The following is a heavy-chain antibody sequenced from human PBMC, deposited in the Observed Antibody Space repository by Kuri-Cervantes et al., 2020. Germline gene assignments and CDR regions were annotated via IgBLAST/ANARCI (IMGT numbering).Heavy chain of an antibody. CDR1: GFTFSSYG. CDR3: ARDTSYSSGWSS. D-gene: IGHD6-19*01. Sequence: GESLKISCAASGFTFSSYGMHWVRQAPGKGLEWVAVISYDGSNKYYADSVRGRFTISRDNSKNTLYLQMNSLRAEDTAVYYCARDTSYSSGWSSWGQGTLVTVSS. V-gene: IGHV3-30*03. J-gene: IGHJ4*02. CDR2: ISYDGSNK.